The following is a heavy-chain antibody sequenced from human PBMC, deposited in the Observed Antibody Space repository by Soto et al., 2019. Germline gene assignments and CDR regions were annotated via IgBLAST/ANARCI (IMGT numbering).Heavy chain of an antibody. Sequence: QVQLVQSGTEVKKPGASVKVSCKASGYTFTSYAISWVRQAPGQGLEWMGWINPYNGNTNYAQKLQRRVTMTNGTSTSTAYMELRSLRSDGTAVYYCARGTAMALPDAWGQGTLGTVSS. J-gene: IGHJ4*02. V-gene: IGHV1-18*01. CDR2: INPYNGNT. D-gene: IGHD5-18*01. CDR1: GYTFTSYA. CDR3: ARGTAMALPDA.